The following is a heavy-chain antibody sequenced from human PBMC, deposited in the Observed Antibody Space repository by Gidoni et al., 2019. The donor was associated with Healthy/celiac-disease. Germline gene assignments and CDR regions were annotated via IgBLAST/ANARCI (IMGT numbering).Heavy chain of an antibody. V-gene: IGHV4-34*01. D-gene: IGHD2-2*02. Sequence: QVQLQQWGAGLLKPSETLSLTCAVYGGSFSGYYWSWIRQPPGKGLEWIGEINHSGSTNYNPSLKSRVTISVDTSKNQFSLKLSSVTAADTAVYYCARGPNLHCSSTSCYSGWFDPWGQGTLVTVSS. CDR2: INHSGST. CDR3: ARGPNLHCSSTSCYSGWFDP. J-gene: IGHJ5*02. CDR1: GGSFSGYY.